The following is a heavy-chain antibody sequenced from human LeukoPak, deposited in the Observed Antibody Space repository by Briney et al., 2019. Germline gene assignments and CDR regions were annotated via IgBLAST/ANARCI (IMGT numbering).Heavy chain of an antibody. CDR3: ARLGYDAADIVATTLYYYMDV. CDR2: IYPGDSDT. V-gene: IGHV5-51*01. Sequence: KSGESLKISCKGSGYSFTSYWIGWVRQMPGKGLEWMGIIYPGDSDTRYSPSFQGQVTISADKSISTAYLQWSSLKASDTAMYYCARLGYDAADIVATTLYYYMDVWGKGTTVTVSS. D-gene: IGHD5-12*01. CDR1: GYSFTSYW. J-gene: IGHJ6*03.